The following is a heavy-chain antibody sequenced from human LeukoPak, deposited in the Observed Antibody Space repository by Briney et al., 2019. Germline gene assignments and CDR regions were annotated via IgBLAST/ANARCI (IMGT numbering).Heavy chain of an antibody. V-gene: IGHV3-23*01. J-gene: IGHJ4*02. D-gene: IGHD6-13*01. CDR2: ISGSGGST. CDR1: GFTFSSYA. CDR3: ATPSGASGRGFGY. Sequence: GGSLRLSCAASGFTFSSYAMSWVRQAPGKGLEWVSAISGSGGSTYYADSVKGRFTISRDNSKNSLYLQMNSLRAEDTAVYFCATPSGASGRGFGYWGQGTLVTVSS.